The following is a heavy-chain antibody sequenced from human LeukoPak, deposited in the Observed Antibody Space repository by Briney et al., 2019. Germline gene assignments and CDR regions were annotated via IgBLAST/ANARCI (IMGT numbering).Heavy chain of an antibody. Sequence: PSETLSLTCTVTGGSISTRNHYWGRLRQPPGKGLEWIGSIGYTGTTNSNPSLKSRVTLSVDTSKNQVSLTLSSVTAADTAVYFCARRMGSGATYPRTFDYWGQGTLVTVSS. CDR1: GGSISTRNHY. V-gene: IGHV4-39*01. J-gene: IGHJ4*02. D-gene: IGHD2-8*02. CDR2: IGYTGTT. CDR3: ARRMGSGATYPRTFDY.